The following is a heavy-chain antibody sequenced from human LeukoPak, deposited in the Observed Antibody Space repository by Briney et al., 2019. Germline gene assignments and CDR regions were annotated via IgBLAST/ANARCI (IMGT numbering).Heavy chain of an antibody. CDR2: IYPGDSDT. Sequence: GESLKISCKGSGSRFTSYWIGWVRQLPGKGLEWMGIIYPGDSDTRYSPSFQGQVTISADKSISTAYLQWSSLKASDTAMYYCARYFTDYDSSGYDRFDPWGQGTLVTVSS. CDR3: ARYFTDYDSSGYDRFDP. V-gene: IGHV5-51*01. CDR1: GSRFTSYW. J-gene: IGHJ5*02. D-gene: IGHD3-22*01.